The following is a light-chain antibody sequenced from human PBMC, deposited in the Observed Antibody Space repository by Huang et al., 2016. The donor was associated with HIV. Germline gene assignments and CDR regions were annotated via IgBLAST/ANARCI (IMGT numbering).Light chain of an antibody. J-gene: IGKJ3*01. V-gene: IGKV3-11*01. CDR1: QSVSIY. CDR3: QQRSNWPPFT. Sequence: EIVLTQSPATLSLSPGERATLPCRASQSVSIYVAWYQQKPGQAPRLLIYDASNRATGIPARFSGSGSGTDFTLTISSLEPEDFAVYYCQQRSNWPPFTFGPGTKVDIK. CDR2: DAS.